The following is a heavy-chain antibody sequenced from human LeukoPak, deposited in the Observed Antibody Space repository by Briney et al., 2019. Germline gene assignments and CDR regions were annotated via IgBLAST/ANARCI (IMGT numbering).Heavy chain of an antibody. CDR1: GFSVSNNY. V-gene: IGHV3-66*01. CDR3: ARDGDTVVVPIDY. Sequence: GGSLRLSCVTSGFSVSNNYMSWVRQAPGKGLEWVSVISSAGGTYYADSVKARFTISRDISKNTLFLLMNSLRADDTAVYYCARDGDTVVVPIDYWGQGTLVTVTS. J-gene: IGHJ4*02. D-gene: IGHD5-18*01. CDR2: ISSAGGT.